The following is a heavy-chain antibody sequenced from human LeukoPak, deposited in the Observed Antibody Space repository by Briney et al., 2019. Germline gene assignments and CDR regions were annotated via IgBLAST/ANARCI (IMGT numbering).Heavy chain of an antibody. V-gene: IGHV3-33*01. D-gene: IGHD2/OR15-2a*01. J-gene: IGHJ5*01. CDR1: GFTFRSHA. Sequence: GTSLRLSCTASGFTFRSHAMHRVRQAPGKGQERVATIWYDGSNDTYADPQKRRFTIPRDNSKNTLFLQMNSLSAKDTAVYYCARERKIVIIPQGMFGFWGQGTLVAVSS. CDR3: ARERKIVIIPQGMFGF. CDR2: IWYDGSND.